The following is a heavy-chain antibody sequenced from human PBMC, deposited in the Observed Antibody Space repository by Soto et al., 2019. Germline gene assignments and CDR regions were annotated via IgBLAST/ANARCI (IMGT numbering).Heavy chain of an antibody. CDR2: INTKSGNR. Sequence: QVQLMQSGAEVKKPGASVKVSCKASGYAFTDYDINWVRQATGQGLEWMGWINTKSGNRGYAQQFQGRVIMTSSTSITTAYMELSGLRSEDTAVYYCVRVYGAIDYWGQGTLVTVSS. V-gene: IGHV1-8*01. D-gene: IGHD4-17*01. CDR3: VRVYGAIDY. CDR1: GYAFTDYD. J-gene: IGHJ4*02.